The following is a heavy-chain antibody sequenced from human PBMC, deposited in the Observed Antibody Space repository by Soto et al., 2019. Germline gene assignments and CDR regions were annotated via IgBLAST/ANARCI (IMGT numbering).Heavy chain of an antibody. D-gene: IGHD2-2*01. CDR2: IYSGGST. CDR1: GFTVSSNY. V-gene: IGHV3-53*01. CDR3: ARDRLGSVVVPAATQYYYYYYGMDV. J-gene: IGHJ6*02. Sequence: GGSLRLSCAASGFTVSSNYMSWVRQAPGKGLEWVAVIYSGGSTYYADSVKGRFTISRDNSKNTLYLQMNSLRAEDTAVYYCARDRLGSVVVPAATQYYYYYYGMDVWGQGTTVTVS.